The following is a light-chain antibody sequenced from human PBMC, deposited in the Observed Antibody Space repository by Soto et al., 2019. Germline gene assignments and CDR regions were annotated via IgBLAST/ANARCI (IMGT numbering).Light chain of an antibody. J-gene: IGLJ2*01. V-gene: IGLV1-40*01. CDR2: GNS. CDR3: QSYDSSLSAAV. CDR1: SSKIGAGYD. Sequence: QSVLTQPPSVSGAPGQRVTISCTGSSSKIGAGYDVHWYQHLPGTAPKVLIYGNSNRPSGVPDRFSGSKSGTSASLAITGLQAEDEADYYCQSYDSSLSAAVFGGGTKVTVL.